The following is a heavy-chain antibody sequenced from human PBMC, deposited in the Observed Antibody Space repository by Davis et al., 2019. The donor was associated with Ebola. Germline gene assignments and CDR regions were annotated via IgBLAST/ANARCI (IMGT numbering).Heavy chain of an antibody. CDR1: GFSFDHYA. D-gene: IGHD6-13*01. CDR3: ALAAAGTR. Sequence: GESLKISCEASGFSFDHYAMHWVRQAPGKGLEWVSYISSSSSTIYYADSVKGRFTISRDNAKNSLYLQMNSLRDEDTAVYYCALAAAGTRWGQGTLVTVSS. V-gene: IGHV3-48*02. CDR2: ISSSSSTI. J-gene: IGHJ4*02.